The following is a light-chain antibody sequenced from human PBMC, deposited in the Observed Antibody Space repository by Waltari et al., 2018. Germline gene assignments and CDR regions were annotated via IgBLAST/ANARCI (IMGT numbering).Light chain of an antibody. Sequence: SSELTQEPAVSVALGQKVRITSQGASLRSYSAHWYQQKPGQAPIVVIYGKNNRPSGIPARFSGSTSGDTASLTITGAQAEDEADYYCNSRDSSINHHYVFGSGTKVTVL. CDR2: GKN. J-gene: IGLJ1*01. V-gene: IGLV3-19*01. CDR1: SLRSYS. CDR3: NSRDSSINHHYV.